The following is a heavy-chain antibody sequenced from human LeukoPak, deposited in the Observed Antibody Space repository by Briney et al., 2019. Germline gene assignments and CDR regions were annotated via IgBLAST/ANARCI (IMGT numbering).Heavy chain of an antibody. CDR3: TKDLVPGGPDV. V-gene: IGHV3-9*01. D-gene: IGHD2-8*02. CDR1: GFTLHNYA. CDR2: IFLDNGEV. J-gene: IGHJ6*04. Sequence: GGSLRLSCIGSGFTLHNYAIHWVRHAPGKGLEWVSGIFLDNGEVGYADSVKGRFTISRDNAKNSLYLQMNSLRVEDTALYYCTKDLVPGGPDVWGKGTTVTVSS.